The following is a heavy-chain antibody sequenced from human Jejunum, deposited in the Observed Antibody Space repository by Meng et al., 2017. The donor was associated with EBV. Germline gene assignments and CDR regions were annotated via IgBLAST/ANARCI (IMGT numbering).Heavy chain of an antibody. CDR2: ISAYNGKT. J-gene: IGHJ4*02. D-gene: IGHD4-11*01. V-gene: IGHV1-18*01. CDR3: ARDGPDYGNYINFDY. CDR1: GYTFTSYG. Sequence: VPLVQSGAEVKKPGASVKVSCKASGYTFTSYGISWVRQAPGQGLEWMAWISAYNGKTNYAQNLQGRVTLTTDTSTTTTYMELRSLRSDDTAVYYCARDGPDYGNYINFDYWGQGTLVTVSS.